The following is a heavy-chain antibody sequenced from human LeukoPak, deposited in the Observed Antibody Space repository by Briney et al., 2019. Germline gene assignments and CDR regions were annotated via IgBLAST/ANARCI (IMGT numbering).Heavy chain of an antibody. J-gene: IGHJ4*02. Sequence: GGSLRLSCAASGFTFSSYAMSWVRQAPGKGLEWVSVLSGSGNSAAYADSVKGRFTISRDNSKNTLYLQMNNLRADDTAVYYCATKKPPASLDYWGQGTLVTVSS. CDR1: GFTFSSYA. V-gene: IGHV3-23*01. CDR2: LSGSGNSA. CDR3: ATKKPPASLDY.